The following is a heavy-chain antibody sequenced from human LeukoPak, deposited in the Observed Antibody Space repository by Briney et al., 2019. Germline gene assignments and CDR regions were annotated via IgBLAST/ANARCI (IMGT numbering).Heavy chain of an antibody. Sequence: PSETLSLTCAVYGGSFSGYYWSWIRQPPGKGLEWIGEINHSGSTNYNPSLKSRVTISVDTSKNQFSLKLSSVTAADTAVYYCARGVYYDFWKSTYGLDVWGQGTTVTVSS. V-gene: IGHV4-34*01. CDR2: INHSGST. CDR3: ARGVYYDFWKSTYGLDV. J-gene: IGHJ6*02. D-gene: IGHD3-3*01. CDR1: GGSFSGYY.